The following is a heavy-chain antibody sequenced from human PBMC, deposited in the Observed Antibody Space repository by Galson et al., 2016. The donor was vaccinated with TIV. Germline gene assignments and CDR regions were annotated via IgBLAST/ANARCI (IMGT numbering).Heavy chain of an antibody. CDR2: TYYRSEWYT. D-gene: IGHD5-18*01. CDR1: GDSVSSNRAA. V-gene: IGHV6-1*01. J-gene: IGHJ4*02. CDR3: ARDRGVMDTGFDI. Sequence: CAISGDSVSSNRAAWNWIRQSPLRGLGWLGKTYYRSEWYTEYAESVKSRISINPDTSNNQVSLQLNFVTPEDTALYFCARDRGVMDTGFDIWGQGALVTVSS.